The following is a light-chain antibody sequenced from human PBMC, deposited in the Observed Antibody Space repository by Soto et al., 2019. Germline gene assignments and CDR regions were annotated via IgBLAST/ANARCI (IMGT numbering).Light chain of an antibody. CDR2: GAS. V-gene: IGKV1-5*01. CDR1: QSVNNW. CDR3: QEYNSFSLT. Sequence: DIQMTQSPSSLSASVGDRVTITCRASQSVNNWLAWYQQKPGKAPILLIYGASSLESGVPSRFSGSRSGREFTLTISSLHPDVFATYYCQEYNSFSLTFGQGTQVDIK. J-gene: IGKJ1*01.